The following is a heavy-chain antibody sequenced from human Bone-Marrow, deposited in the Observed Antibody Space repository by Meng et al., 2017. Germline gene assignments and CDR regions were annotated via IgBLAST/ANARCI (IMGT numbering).Heavy chain of an antibody. D-gene: IGHD5-24*01. CDR1: GGAIRSDNYP. V-gene: IGHV4-30-2*01. J-gene: IGHJ4*02. CDR2: IYHSGTA. Sequence: QLQLQGSGSGLVKPSQTLSLTCAVSGGAIRSDNYPWSWIRQPPGKGLESIGYIYHSGTAYYNPSLESRVTISVDRSRNQFSLKLSSVTAADTAVYYCARGDGYNRYFDYWGQGTLVTVSS. CDR3: ARGDGYNRYFDY.